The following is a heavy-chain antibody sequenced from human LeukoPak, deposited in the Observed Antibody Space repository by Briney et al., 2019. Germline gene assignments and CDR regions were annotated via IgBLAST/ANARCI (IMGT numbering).Heavy chain of an antibody. V-gene: IGHV4-34*01. J-gene: IGHJ4*02. D-gene: IGHD2-21*02. CDR2: INHRGRT. CDR3: ARGRLIELLPRG. Sequence: SQTMSPARPVDTPLLGVFYSGWIRPQHPGKGLECIGEINHRGRTNYKPSLKSPVTISVDPSKHPISLKLNSVTAAGTGFYYCARGRLIELLPRGWGQGTLVTVS. CDR1: TPLLGVFY.